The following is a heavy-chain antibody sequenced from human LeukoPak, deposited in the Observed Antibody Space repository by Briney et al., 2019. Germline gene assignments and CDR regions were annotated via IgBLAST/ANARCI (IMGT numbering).Heavy chain of an antibody. D-gene: IGHD3-10*01. V-gene: IGHV3-74*01. Sequence: PGGSLRLSCAASGFTFSSYWMHWVRQTPGKGLMWVARIKSDGSTIYADSVQGRFSNSRDNGKNSVYLQMNSLRIDDTAIYYSTRAITYFYGSVTYDWFDSWGQGTRVTVSS. CDR2: IKSDGST. CDR3: TRAITYFYGSVTYDWFDS. CDR1: GFTFSSYW. J-gene: IGHJ5*01.